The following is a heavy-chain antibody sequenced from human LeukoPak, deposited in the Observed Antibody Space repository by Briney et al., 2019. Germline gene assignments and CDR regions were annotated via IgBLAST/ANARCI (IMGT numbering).Heavy chain of an antibody. D-gene: IGHD3-10*01. V-gene: IGHV4-34*01. CDR1: GGSFSGYY. CDR3: AKGTMVRGAQAPQFDY. J-gene: IGHJ4*02. Sequence: SETLSLTCAVYGGSFSGYYWSWIRQPPGKGLEWIGEINHSGSTNYNPSLKSRVTISVDTSKNQFSLKLSSVTAADTAVYYCAKGTMVRGAQAPQFDYGGQGTLVPVSS. CDR2: INHSGST.